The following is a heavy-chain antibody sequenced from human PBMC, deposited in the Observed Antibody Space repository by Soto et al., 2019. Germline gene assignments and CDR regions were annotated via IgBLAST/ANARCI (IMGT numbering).Heavy chain of an antibody. J-gene: IGHJ3*02. Sequence: GGSLRLSCAASGFTFSSYAMSWVRQAPGKGLERVSAISGSGGSTYYADSVKGRFTISRDNSKNTLYLQMNSLRAEDTAVYYCAKGPGGSPAFDIWGQGTMVTVSS. CDR1: GFTFSSYA. CDR2: ISGSGGST. D-gene: IGHD1-26*01. CDR3: AKGPGGSPAFDI. V-gene: IGHV3-23*01.